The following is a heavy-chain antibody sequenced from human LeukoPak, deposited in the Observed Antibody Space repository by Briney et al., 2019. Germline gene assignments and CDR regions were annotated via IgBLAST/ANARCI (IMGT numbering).Heavy chain of an antibody. CDR3: AIKLERPWFDY. J-gene: IGHJ4*02. CDR2: ISSSGGTI. V-gene: IGHV3-48*03. D-gene: IGHD1-1*01. Sequence: PGGSLRLSCAASGFTFSNYDMNWVRQAPGKGLEWVSCISSSGGTIYYADSVGGRFSISRDNAKNSLYLQMNSLRADDAAVYYCAIKLERPWFDYWGQGSLVSVSS. CDR1: GFTFSNYD.